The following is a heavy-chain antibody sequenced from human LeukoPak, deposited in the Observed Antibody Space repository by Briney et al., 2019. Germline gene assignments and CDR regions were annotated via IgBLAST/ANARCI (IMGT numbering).Heavy chain of an antibody. V-gene: IGHV3-7*01. Sequence: GGSLRLSCEASGFSMSVYWMSWVRQAPRKGREWVGNIKPDGSERNYVDSVKGRFTISRDNAKKSLYLQMSSLRAEDTAVYYCARDWGAYYHFFDYWGQGTLVTVSS. CDR3: ARDWGAYYHFFDY. CDR2: IKPDGSER. D-gene: IGHD3-22*01. CDR1: GFSMSVYW. J-gene: IGHJ4*02.